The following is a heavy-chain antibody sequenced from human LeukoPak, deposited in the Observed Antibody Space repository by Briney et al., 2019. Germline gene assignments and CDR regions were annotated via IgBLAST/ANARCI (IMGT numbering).Heavy chain of an antibody. CDR2: ISANSGNT. Sequence: GGSLRLSCAASGFTFSSYSMNWVRLAPGRGLEWVSGISANSGNTYFADSVKGRFSISRDNSQNMLFLQMNSLRAEDTAVYYCAKVRQAGNYDFWSGYFTNFFDRWGQGTLVTVSS. D-gene: IGHD3-3*01. CDR3: AKVRQAGNYDFWSGYFTNFFDR. J-gene: IGHJ4*02. V-gene: IGHV3-23*01. CDR1: GFTFSSYS.